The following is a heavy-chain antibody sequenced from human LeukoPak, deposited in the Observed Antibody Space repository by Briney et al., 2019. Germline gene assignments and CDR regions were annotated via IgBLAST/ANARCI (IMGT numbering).Heavy chain of an antibody. D-gene: IGHD3-22*01. CDR3: ARIAYYYDSSASSLGC. CDR2: INPNSGGT. Sequence: ASVKVSCKASGYTFTGYYMHWVRQAPGQGLEWMGWINPNSGGTKYAQKFQGRVTMTRDTSISTAYMELSRLRSDDTAVYYCARIAYYYDSSASSLGCWGQGTLVTVSS. CDR1: GYTFTGYY. V-gene: IGHV1-2*02. J-gene: IGHJ4*02.